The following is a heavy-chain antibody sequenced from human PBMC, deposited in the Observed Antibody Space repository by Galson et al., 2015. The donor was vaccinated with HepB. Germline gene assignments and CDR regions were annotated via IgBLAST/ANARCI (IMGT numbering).Heavy chain of an antibody. D-gene: IGHD6-13*01. V-gene: IGHV3-30*18. CDR1: GFTFSSYG. CDR2: ISYDGSNK. J-gene: IGHJ4*02. CDR3: AKESAEGYSSSWFFDY. Sequence: SLRLSCAASGFTFSSYGMHWVRQAPGKGLEWVAVISYDGSNKYYADSVKGRFTISRDNSKNTLYLQMNSLRAEDTAVYYCAKESAEGYSSSWFFDYWGQGTLVTVSS.